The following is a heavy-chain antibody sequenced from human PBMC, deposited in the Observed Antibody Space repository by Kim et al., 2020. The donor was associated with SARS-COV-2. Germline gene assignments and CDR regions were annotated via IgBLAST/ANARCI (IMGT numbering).Heavy chain of an antibody. CDR3: ARLGIQPYYYYYGMDV. V-gene: IGHV3-48*02. CDR2: ISDRGSTI. Sequence: LSLTCAASGFTLSNYNINWVRQAPGKGLEWVAHISDRGSTIYYADSVKGRFTIFRYNAKDSLYLQMNSLRDEDTAVYYCARLGIQPYYYYYGMDVWGPGTTVTVSS. CDR1: GFTLSNYN. D-gene: IGHD1-20*01. J-gene: IGHJ6*02.